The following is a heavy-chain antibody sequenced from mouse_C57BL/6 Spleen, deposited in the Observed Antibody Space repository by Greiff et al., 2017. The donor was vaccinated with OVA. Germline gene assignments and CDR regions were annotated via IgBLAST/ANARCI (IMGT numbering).Heavy chain of an antibody. Sequence: EVQVVESGGGLVKPGGSLKLSCAASGFTFSSYAMSWVRQTPEKRLEWVAAISDGGSYTYYPDNVKGRFTISRDNAKNNLYLQMSHLKSEDTAMYYCATSEDGFAYWGQGTLVTVSA. CDR1: GFTFSSYA. J-gene: IGHJ3*01. V-gene: IGHV5-4*01. CDR3: ATSEDGFAY. CDR2: ISDGGSYT. D-gene: IGHD6-1*01.